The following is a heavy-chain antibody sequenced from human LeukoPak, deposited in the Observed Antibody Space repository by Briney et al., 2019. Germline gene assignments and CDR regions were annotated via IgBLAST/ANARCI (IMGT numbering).Heavy chain of an antibody. CDR2: INSDGSST. CDR3: ARVFRSSGFDY. V-gene: IGHV3-74*01. J-gene: IGHJ4*02. Sequence: GGSLRLSCAASGLTLSNYWMHWVRQAPGKGLVWVSRINSDGSSTSYADSVKGRFTISRDNAKNTLYLQMNSLRAEDTAVYYCARVFRSSGFDYWGQGTLVTVSS. D-gene: IGHD6-19*01. CDR1: GLTLSNYW.